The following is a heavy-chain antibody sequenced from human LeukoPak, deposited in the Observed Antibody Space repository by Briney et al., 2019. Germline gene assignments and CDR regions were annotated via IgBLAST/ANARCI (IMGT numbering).Heavy chain of an antibody. CDR1: GGSISPYY. CDR2: IYYNGST. V-gene: IGHV4-59*01. D-gene: IGHD1-26*01. J-gene: IGHJ2*01. CDR3: ARYSGAPTWYFDL. Sequence: SETLSLTCTVSGGSISPYYWSWIRQPPWKGLEWIGYIYYNGSTKYNLSLKSQVTMSVDTSKSQFSLKLTSVTAADTAVYYCARYSGAPTWYFDLWGRGTLVTVSS.